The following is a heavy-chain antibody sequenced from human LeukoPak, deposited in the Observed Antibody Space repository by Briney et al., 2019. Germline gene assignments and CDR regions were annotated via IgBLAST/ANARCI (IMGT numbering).Heavy chain of an antibody. CDR3: AKDRWFGESNWFDP. D-gene: IGHD3-10*01. J-gene: IGHJ5*02. V-gene: IGHV3-30*02. Sequence: GGSLRLSCAASGFTFSSYWMSWVRQAPGKGLEWVAFIRYDGSNKYYADSVKGRFTISRDNSKNTLYLQMNSLRAEDTAVYYCAKDRWFGESNWFDPWGQGTLVTVSS. CDR2: IRYDGSNK. CDR1: GFTFSSYW.